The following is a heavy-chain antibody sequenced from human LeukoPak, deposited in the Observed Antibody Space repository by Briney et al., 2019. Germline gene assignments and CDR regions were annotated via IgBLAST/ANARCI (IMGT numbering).Heavy chain of an antibody. Sequence: SETLSLTCTVSGGSISSYYWSWIRQPPGKGLEWIGYIYYSGSTNYNPSLKSRVTISVDTSKNQFSLKLSSVIAADTAVYYCATPYSSSWYFSGMDVWGQGTTVTVSS. CDR2: IYYSGST. D-gene: IGHD6-13*01. J-gene: IGHJ6*02. CDR3: ATPYSSSWYFSGMDV. CDR1: GGSISSYY. V-gene: IGHV4-59*01.